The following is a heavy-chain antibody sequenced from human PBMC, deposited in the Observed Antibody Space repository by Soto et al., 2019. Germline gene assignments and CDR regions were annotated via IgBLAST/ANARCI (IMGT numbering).Heavy chain of an antibody. CDR3: ARVGFRFGELFLSYFDY. Sequence: SETLSLTCTVSGGSISSSSYYWGWIRQPPGKGLEWIGSIYYSGSTYYNPSLKSRVTISVDTSKNQFSLKLSSVTAADTAVYYCARVGFRFGELFLSYFDYWGQGTLVTVSS. V-gene: IGHV4-39*07. CDR2: IYYSGST. J-gene: IGHJ4*02. CDR1: GGSISSSSYY. D-gene: IGHD3-10*01.